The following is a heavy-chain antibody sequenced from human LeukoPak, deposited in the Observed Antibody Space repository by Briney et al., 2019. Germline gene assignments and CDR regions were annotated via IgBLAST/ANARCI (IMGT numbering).Heavy chain of an antibody. D-gene: IGHD4-17*01. J-gene: IGHJ4*02. CDR2: INHSGSA. V-gene: IGHV4-34*01. CDR1: GGSFSGYY. CDR3: ARGQGTVTTH. Sequence: PSETLPLTCAVSGGSFSGYYWTWIRQPPGKGLEWIGEINHSGSANYNPSLKSRVTISLDTSKNQFSLKVSSVTAADTAVYYCARGQGTVTTHWGQGTLVTVSS.